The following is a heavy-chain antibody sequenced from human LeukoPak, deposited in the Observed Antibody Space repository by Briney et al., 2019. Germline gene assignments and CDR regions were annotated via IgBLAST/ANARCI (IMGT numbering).Heavy chain of an antibody. CDR3: ARDFTVDIVATSDY. CDR1: GFTFSSSA. V-gene: IGHV3-23*01. CDR2: ISGSGSGSST. D-gene: IGHD5-12*01. J-gene: IGHJ4*02. Sequence: GGSLRLSCAASGFTFSSSAMSWVRQAPGKGLEWVSTISGSGSGSSTYYADSVKGRFTISRDNSKNTLYLQMNSLRAEDTAVYYCARDFTVDIVATSDYWGQGTLVTVSS.